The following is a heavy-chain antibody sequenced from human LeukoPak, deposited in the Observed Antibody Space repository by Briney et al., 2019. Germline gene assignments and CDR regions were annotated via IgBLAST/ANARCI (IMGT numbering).Heavy chain of an antibody. D-gene: IGHD4-11*01. V-gene: IGHV4-61*02. Sequence: SQTLSLTCTVSGGSISSGSYYWSWIRQPAGKGLEWIGRIYTSGSTNYNPSLKSRVTISVDTSKNQFSLKLSSVTAADTAVYYCASGTVTHDLDYWGQGTLVTVSS. CDR3: ASGTVTHDLDY. CDR2: IYTSGST. CDR1: GGSISSGSYY. J-gene: IGHJ4*02.